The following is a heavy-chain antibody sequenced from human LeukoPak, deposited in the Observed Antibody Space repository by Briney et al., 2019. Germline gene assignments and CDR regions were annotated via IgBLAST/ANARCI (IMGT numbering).Heavy chain of an antibody. Sequence: GALRLSCAASGFTFSSYWMSWVRQAPGKGLEWVANIKQDGSEKYYVDSVKGRFTISRDNAKNSLYLQMNSLRAEDTAVYYCGRGRVGQWLVDAFDIWGQGTMVTVSS. CDR3: GRGRVGQWLVDAFDI. CDR2: IKQDGSEK. V-gene: IGHV3-7*01. D-gene: IGHD6-19*01. J-gene: IGHJ3*02. CDR1: GFTFSSYW.